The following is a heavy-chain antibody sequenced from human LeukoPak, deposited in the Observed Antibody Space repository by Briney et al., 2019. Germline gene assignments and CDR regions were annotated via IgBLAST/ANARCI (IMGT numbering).Heavy chain of an antibody. J-gene: IGHJ4*02. Sequence: PSETLSLTCTVSCGSISSSSYYWGWIRQPPGKGLEWIGNIYYSGSTYYNPSLKSRVTISVDTSKNQFSLWLSSVTAADTAVYYCARLETYDSTLDYWGQGTLVTVSS. CDR1: CGSISSSSYY. CDR3: ARLETYDSTLDY. V-gene: IGHV4-39*01. CDR2: IYYSGST. D-gene: IGHD3-22*01.